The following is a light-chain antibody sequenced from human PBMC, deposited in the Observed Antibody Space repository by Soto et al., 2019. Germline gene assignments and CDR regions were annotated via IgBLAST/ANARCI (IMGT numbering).Light chain of an antibody. CDR2: GNT. CDR3: LSFDSSLSVV. Sequence: QAVVTQPPSVSGAPGQRVTISCTGSSSNIGAGYDVHWYQQLPGRAPKLLIYGNTNRPSGVPDRFSGSKSGTSASLAITGLQFEDEADYYCLSFDSSLSVVFGGGTKLTVL. CDR1: SSNIGAGYD. V-gene: IGLV1-40*01. J-gene: IGLJ2*01.